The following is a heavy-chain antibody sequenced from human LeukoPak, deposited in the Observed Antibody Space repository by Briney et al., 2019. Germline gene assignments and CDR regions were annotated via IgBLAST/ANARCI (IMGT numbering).Heavy chain of an antibody. CDR3: TSTYYYDSSGYSGPYYFDY. J-gene: IGHJ4*02. CDR1: GFTFSNAW. CDR2: IKSKTDGGTT. D-gene: IGHD3-22*01. Sequence: PGGSLRLSCAASGFTFSNAWMSWVRQAPGKGLVWVGRIKSKTDGGTTDYAAPVKGRFTISRDDSKNTLYLQMNSLKTEDTAVYYCTSTYYYDSSGYSGPYYFDYWGQGTLVTVSS. V-gene: IGHV3-15*01.